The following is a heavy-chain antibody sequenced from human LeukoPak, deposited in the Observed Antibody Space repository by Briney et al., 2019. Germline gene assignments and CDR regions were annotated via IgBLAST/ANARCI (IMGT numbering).Heavy chain of an antibody. D-gene: IGHD2-21*01. Sequence: SETLSLTCTVSGVSISGDHWSWIRQPPGKGLEWIGYMSPSGSTNYNPSLKSRGTIFRDTSKNQFFLKLSAVTAADTAVYYCAKDRSINAFDIWGQGTVVT. CDR1: GVSISGDH. CDR3: AKDRSINAFDI. J-gene: IGHJ3*02. V-gene: IGHV4-59*01. CDR2: MSPSGST.